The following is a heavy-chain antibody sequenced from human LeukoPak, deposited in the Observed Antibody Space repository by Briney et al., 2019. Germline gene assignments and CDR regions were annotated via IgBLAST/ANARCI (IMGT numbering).Heavy chain of an antibody. CDR3: ARGRPRFDP. V-gene: IGHV4-61*02. CDR1: GGSISSGNYY. D-gene: IGHD3-10*01. J-gene: IGHJ5*02. CDR2: IYTSGST. Sequence: PSQTLSLTCTVSGGSISSGNYYWNWIRQPAGKGLDWIGRIYTSGSTHYNPSLKSRVTISVDTSKSQFSLKLSSVTAADTAVYYCARGRPRFDPWGQGTLVTVSS.